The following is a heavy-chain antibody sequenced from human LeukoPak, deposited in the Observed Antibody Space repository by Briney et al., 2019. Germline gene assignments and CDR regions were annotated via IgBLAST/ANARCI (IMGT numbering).Heavy chain of an antibody. D-gene: IGHD2-15*01. J-gene: IGHJ6*03. Sequence: GGSLRLSCAASGFTFSSYEMNWVRQAPGKGLEWVSYISSSGSTIYYADSVKGRFTISRDNAKNSLYLQMNSLRAEDTAVYYCARDFEGWSAATYYYYMDVWGRGTTVTISS. V-gene: IGHV3-48*03. CDR3: ARDFEGWSAATYYYYMDV. CDR2: ISSSGSTI. CDR1: GFTFSSYE.